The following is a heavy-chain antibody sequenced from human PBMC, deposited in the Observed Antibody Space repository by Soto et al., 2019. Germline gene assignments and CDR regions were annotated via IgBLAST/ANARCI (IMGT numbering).Heavy chain of an antibody. CDR1: GFTFSTYS. Sequence: EVQLVESGGGLVQPGGSLRLSCAASGFTFSTYSMNWVRQAPGKGLEWVSYISSSGDTIHYADSVKGRFTISRDNAKNSLYLQMNSLRDEATAVYYCARGVVVVVGSTEENFDHWGRGTQVTVSS. CDR3: ARGVVVVVGSTEENFDH. CDR2: ISSSGDTI. J-gene: IGHJ4*02. V-gene: IGHV3-48*02. D-gene: IGHD2-21*01.